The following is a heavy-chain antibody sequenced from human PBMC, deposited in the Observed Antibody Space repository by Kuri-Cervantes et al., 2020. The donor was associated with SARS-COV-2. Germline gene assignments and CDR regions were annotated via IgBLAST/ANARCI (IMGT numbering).Heavy chain of an antibody. CDR2: IKQDGSEK. D-gene: IGHD2-21*01. V-gene: IGHV3-7*01. J-gene: IGHJ5*02. CDR3: AREALYCGGDCYSRGLGWFDP. Sequence: GESLKISCAASGFIFSGYSMNWVRQAPGKGLEWVANIKQDGSEKYYVDSVKGRFTISRDNAKNSLYLQMNSLRAEDTAVYYCAREALYCGGDCYSRGLGWFDPWGQGTLVTVSS. CDR1: GFIFSGYS.